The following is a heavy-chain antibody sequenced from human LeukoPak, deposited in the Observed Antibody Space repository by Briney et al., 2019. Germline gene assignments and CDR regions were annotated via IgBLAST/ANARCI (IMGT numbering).Heavy chain of an antibody. CDR2: ISSSSSYI. J-gene: IGHJ4*02. V-gene: IGHV3-21*01. CDR3: AGVPRDGYNYPDY. CDR1: GFTFSSYS. D-gene: IGHD5-24*01. Sequence: PGGSLRLSCAASGFTFSSYSMNWVRQAPGKGLEWVSSISSSSSYIYYADSVKGRFTISRDNAKNSLYLQMNSLRAEDTAVYYCAGVPRDGYNYPDYWGQGTLVTVSS.